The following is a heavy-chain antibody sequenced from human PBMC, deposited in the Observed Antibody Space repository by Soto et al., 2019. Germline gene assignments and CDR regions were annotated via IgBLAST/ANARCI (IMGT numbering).Heavy chain of an antibody. CDR1: GFTFSSNA. V-gene: IGHV3-48*02. CDR2: ISVGSGSI. CDR3: VRDDKWAFDI. D-gene: IGHD1-26*01. J-gene: IGHJ3*02. Sequence: EAHLVESGGGLVQPGRSRRLSCAASGFTFSSNAFNWVRQAPGKGLEWISYISVGSGSIFYADSVKGRFTISRDDAQNSLYLQMNTLRDEDTAIYFCVRDDKWAFDIWGQGTTVIVSS.